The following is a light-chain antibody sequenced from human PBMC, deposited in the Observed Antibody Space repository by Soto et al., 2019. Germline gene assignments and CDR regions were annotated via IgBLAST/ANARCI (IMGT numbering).Light chain of an antibody. CDR3: QQRFTWPLT. J-gene: IGKJ4*01. CDR2: RVS. CDR1: QSVSRF. Sequence: ETVLTQSPATLSLSPGERATLSCRASQSVSRFFAWYQQKPGQAPRLLIYRVSNRATGVPARFSGSGSGTDFTLSISSLEPEDSGVYYCQQRFTWPLTFGGGTKVESK. V-gene: IGKV3-11*01.